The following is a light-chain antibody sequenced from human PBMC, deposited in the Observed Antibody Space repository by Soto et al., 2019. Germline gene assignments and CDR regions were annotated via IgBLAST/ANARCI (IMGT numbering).Light chain of an antibody. Sequence: EILLTHSPRTPSLXPGQIXXPXXXASQSVSNNYLAWYQQKPGQAPRLLIYGASNRATGIPDRFSGSGPGTDFTLTISRLEPEDFAVYYCQQYGSSGTFGQGSMVDVK. CDR2: GAS. CDR1: QSVSNNY. CDR3: QQYGSSGT. J-gene: IGKJ1*01. V-gene: IGKV3-20*01.